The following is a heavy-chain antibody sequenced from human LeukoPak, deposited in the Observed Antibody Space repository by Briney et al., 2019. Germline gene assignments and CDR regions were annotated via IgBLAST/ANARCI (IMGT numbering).Heavy chain of an antibody. V-gene: IGHV4-59*01. D-gene: IGHD1-7*01. CDR3: ARGNWNYASFWFDP. CDR2: ISYSGST. J-gene: IGHJ5*02. Sequence: SETLSLTCTVSGGSISSYYWSWIRQPPGKGLEWIGYISYSGSTNYNPSLKSRVSISVETSKNQFSLKLSSVTAADTAVYYCARGNWNYASFWFDPCGQGTLVTVSS. CDR1: GGSISSYY.